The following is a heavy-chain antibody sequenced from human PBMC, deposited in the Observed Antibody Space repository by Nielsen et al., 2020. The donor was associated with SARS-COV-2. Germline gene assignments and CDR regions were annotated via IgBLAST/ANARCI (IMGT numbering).Heavy chain of an antibody. CDR1: GFTFSSYG. D-gene: IGHD5-18*01. Sequence: GESLKISCAASGFTFSSYGMHWVRQAPGKGLEWVAVISYDGSNKYYADSVKGRFTISRDNSKNTLYLQMNSLRAEDTAVYYCAKGLGPYHVDTAMVIGYWGQGTLVTVSS. CDR3: AKGLGPYHVDTAMVIGY. J-gene: IGHJ4*02. CDR2: ISYDGSNK. V-gene: IGHV3-30*18.